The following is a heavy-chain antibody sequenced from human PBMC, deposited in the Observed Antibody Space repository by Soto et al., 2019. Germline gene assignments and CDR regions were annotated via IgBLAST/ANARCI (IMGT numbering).Heavy chain of an antibody. Sequence: QVQLVQSGAEVKKPGASVKVSCKASGYTFTSYAMHWVRQAPGQRLEWMGWFNAGNGNTKYSPKFQCRVTITRDTSAITAYMELSSLRSEDTAVYYCARDPMDPAIPGYLAYYFDYWGQGTLVTVSS. V-gene: IGHV1-3*01. CDR1: GYTFTSYA. CDR2: FNAGNGNT. D-gene: IGHD5-18*01. J-gene: IGHJ4*02. CDR3: ARDPMDPAIPGYLAYYFDY.